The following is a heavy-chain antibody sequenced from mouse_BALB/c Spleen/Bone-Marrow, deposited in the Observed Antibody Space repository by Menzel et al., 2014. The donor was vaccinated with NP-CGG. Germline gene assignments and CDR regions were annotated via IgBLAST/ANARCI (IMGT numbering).Heavy chain of an antibody. J-gene: IGHJ2*01. D-gene: IGHD1-1*01. CDR3: ASYYGSSYFDY. CDR2: ISTSSGKT. CDR1: GSTFTDYA. V-gene: IGHV1-67*01. Sequence: LGESGPVLLRHGDSMKISCKGSGSTFTDYAMFWVKPSRAKSLEWIGVISTSSGKTNYKQNFKGKATMTGDKSTSTAYMELARLTSEDSAIYYCASYYGSSYFDYWGQGTTLTVSS.